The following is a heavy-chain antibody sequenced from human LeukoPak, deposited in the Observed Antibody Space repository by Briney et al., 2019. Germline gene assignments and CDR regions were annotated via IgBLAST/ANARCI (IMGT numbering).Heavy chain of an antibody. V-gene: IGHV4-39*07. CDR1: GGSISSSSYY. CDR2: IYYSGST. J-gene: IGHJ3*02. D-gene: IGHD3-22*01. CDR3: ARDRNYYDSSGGAFDI. Sequence: SETLSLTCTVSGGSISSSSYYWGWIRQPPGKGLEWIGSIYYSGSTYYNPSLKSRVTISVDTSKNQFSLKLSSVTAADTTVYYCARDRNYYDSSGGAFDIWGQGTMVTVSS.